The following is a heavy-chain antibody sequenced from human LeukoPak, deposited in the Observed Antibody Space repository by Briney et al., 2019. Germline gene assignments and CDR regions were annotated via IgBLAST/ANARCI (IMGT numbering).Heavy chain of an antibody. CDR1: GFTFSEYA. Sequence: GGSLRLSCAASGFTFSEYAMHWVRQAPGKGLEWVAVISYDGRQKYYGDSVKGRFTISRDNAKNSLYLQMNSLRAEDTAVYYCARDWNTIFGVAYFDYWGQGTLVTVSS. V-gene: IGHV3-30-3*01. D-gene: IGHD3-3*01. J-gene: IGHJ4*02. CDR2: ISYDGRQK. CDR3: ARDWNTIFGVAYFDY.